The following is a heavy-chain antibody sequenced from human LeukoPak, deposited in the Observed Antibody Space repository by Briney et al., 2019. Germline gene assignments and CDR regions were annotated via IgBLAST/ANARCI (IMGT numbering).Heavy chain of an antibody. CDR1: GFTCGSYW. CDR3: ARDQARMVRGVIYGYFDY. CDR2: IKQDGSEK. D-gene: IGHD3-10*01. V-gene: IGHV3-7*01. J-gene: IGHJ4*02. Sequence: GGSLRLSCAASGFTCGSYWMSWVRQAPGKGLEWVANIKQDGSEKYYVDSVKGRFTISRDNAKNSLYLQMNSLRAEDTAVYYCARDQARMVRGVIYGYFDYWGQGTLVTVSS.